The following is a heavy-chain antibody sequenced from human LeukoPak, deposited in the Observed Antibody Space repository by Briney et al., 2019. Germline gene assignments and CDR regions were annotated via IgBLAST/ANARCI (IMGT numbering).Heavy chain of an antibody. CDR3: ARDWGHDGSGWTPYYYGMDV. Sequence: GGSLRLSCAASGFTFSYFSMNWVRQAPGKGLEWVSDISDISRSNIYYADSVKGRFTISRDNAKNSLYLEMTNLRAEDTAVYYCARDWGHDGSGWTPYYYGMDVWGQGTTVTVSS. CDR2: ISDISRSNI. CDR1: GFTFSYFS. J-gene: IGHJ6*02. V-gene: IGHV3-48*04. D-gene: IGHD6-19*01.